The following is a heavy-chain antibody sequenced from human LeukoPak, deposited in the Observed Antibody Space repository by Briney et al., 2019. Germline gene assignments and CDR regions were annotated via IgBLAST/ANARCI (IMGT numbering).Heavy chain of an antibody. D-gene: IGHD3-10*02. CDR2: ISSSGSTL. CDR3: AELGITMIGGV. CDR1: GFTFSNYE. J-gene: IGHJ6*04. V-gene: IGHV3-48*03. Sequence: GSLRLSCAASGFTFSNYEMNWVRQAPGKGLEWVSYISSSGSTLYYADSVKGRFTISRDNAKNSLYLQMNSLRAEDTAVYYCAELGITMIGGVWGKGTTVTISS.